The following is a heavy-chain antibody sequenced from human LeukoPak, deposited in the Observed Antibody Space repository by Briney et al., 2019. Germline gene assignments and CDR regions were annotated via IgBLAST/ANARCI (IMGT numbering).Heavy chain of an antibody. D-gene: IGHD2-21*02. J-gene: IGHJ4*02. CDR3: AKVPFVVVTAVYYLDY. CDR1: GFSLSGSA. Sequence: GGSLKLSCAASGFSLSGSAVHWVRQAPGKGLEWVSSISASGGGTYYAASVKGRVTISRDSFKKTLYLQMNRLRAEDSAVYFCAKVPFVVVTAVYYLDYWGQGTLVTVSS. V-gene: IGHV3-23*01. CDR2: ISASGGGT.